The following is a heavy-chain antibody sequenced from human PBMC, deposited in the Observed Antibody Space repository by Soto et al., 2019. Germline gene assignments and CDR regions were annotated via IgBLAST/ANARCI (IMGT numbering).Heavy chain of an antibody. J-gene: IGHJ5*02. Sequence: GGSLRLSCAASGFTFSSYAMSWVRQAPGKGLEWVSAISGSGGSTYYADSVKGRFTISRDNSKNTLYLQMNSLRAEDTAVYYCAKDGLLWFGESNWFDPWGQGTLVTVSS. CDR2: ISGSGGST. D-gene: IGHD3-10*01. V-gene: IGHV3-23*01. CDR3: AKDGLLWFGESNWFDP. CDR1: GFTFSSYA.